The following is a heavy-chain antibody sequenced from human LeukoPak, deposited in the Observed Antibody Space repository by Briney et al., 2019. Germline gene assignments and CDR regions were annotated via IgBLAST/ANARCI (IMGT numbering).Heavy chain of an antibody. V-gene: IGHV3-23*01. J-gene: IGHJ4*02. CDR1: GFTFSSYA. Sequence: LAGGSLRLSCAASGFTFSSYAMSWVRQAPGKGLEWVSAISGSGGSTYYADSVKGRFTISRDNSKNTLYLQMNSLRAEDTAVYYCAREVWTGVAVSDYWGQGTLVTVSS. CDR3: AREVWTGVAVSDY. D-gene: IGHD6-19*01. CDR2: ISGSGGST.